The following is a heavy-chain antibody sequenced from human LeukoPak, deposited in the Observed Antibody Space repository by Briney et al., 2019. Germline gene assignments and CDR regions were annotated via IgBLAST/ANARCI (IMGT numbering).Heavy chain of an antibody. CDR1: GFTYSSHA. CDR2: ISGSGGST. J-gene: IGHJ4*02. Sequence: GGSLRLSCAASGFTYSSHAMICVPHAPGKGLEGVSSISGSGGSTYYADAVKGRFTISSDNSKNTLYLQMNSQRAEDTAVYYCGQDYWGQGTLVTVSS. CDR3: GQDY. V-gene: IGHV3-23*01.